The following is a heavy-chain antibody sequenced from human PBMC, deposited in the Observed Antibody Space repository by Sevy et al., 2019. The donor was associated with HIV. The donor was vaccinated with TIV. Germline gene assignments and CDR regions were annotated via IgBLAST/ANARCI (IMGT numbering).Heavy chain of an antibody. V-gene: IGHV3-53*01. CDR3: ARGKHISDYYGSFDY. CDR2: LYLGGST. D-gene: IGHD3-3*01. J-gene: IGHJ4*02. CDR1: GLIVSSNF. Sequence: GGSLRLSCAASGLIVSSNFMSWVRQAPGKGLEWVSVLYLGGSTYYADSVKGRFTISRDDSKNTLYLQMNSLRAEDTAVYFCARGKHISDYYGSFDYWGPGTLVTVSS.